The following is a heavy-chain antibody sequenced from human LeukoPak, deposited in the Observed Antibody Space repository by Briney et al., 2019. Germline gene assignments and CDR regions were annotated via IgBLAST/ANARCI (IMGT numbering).Heavy chain of an antibody. V-gene: IGHV3-7*01. D-gene: IGHD3-10*01. CDR1: GFTFRSYW. CDR3: ARGHYYGSGSPPDN. J-gene: IGHJ4*02. CDR2: IKQDGGQI. Sequence: GGSLRLSCTASGFTFRSYWMSWIRQAPGKGLEWVANIKQDGGQIYYVDSVKGRFTISRDNAKNSLYLQMNSLRAEDTAVYYCARGHYYGSGSPPDNWGQGTLVTVSS.